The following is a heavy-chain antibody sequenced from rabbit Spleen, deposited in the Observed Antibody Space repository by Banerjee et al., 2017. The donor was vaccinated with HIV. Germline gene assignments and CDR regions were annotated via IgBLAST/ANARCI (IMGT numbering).Heavy chain of an antibody. CDR2: IYTGSSGST. D-gene: IGHD6-1*01. V-gene: IGHV1S40*01. CDR3: ARSDDGYVNDGGAYFNL. J-gene: IGHJ4*01. Sequence: QSLEESGGGLVKPGASLTLTCTASGFSFSSSDYMCWVRQAPGKGLEWIACIYTGSSGSTYYASRAKGRFTISKSSSTTVTLQVTSLTAADTATYFCARSDDGYVNDGGAYFNLWGQGTLVTVS. CDR1: GFSFSSSDY.